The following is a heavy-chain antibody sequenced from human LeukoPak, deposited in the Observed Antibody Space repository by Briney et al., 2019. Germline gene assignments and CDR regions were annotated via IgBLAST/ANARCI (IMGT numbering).Heavy chain of an antibody. Sequence: ASVKVSCKVSGYTLTELSMHWVRQAPGKGLEWMGGFDPEDGETIYAQKFQGRVIMTGDTSTDTAYMELSSLRSEDTAVYYCATPRDSGSYRDYWGQGTLVTVSS. CDR2: FDPEDGET. D-gene: IGHD1-26*01. CDR3: ATPRDSGSYRDY. CDR1: GYTLTELS. V-gene: IGHV1-24*01. J-gene: IGHJ4*02.